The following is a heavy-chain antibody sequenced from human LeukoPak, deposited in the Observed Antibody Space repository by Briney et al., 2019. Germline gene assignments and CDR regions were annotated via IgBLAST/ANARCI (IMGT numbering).Heavy chain of an antibody. J-gene: IGHJ4*02. CDR3: ARVRVSSGSHPWYFDY. CDR1: RGSISSYY. CDR2: IYYSGST. D-gene: IGHD3-22*01. Sequence: SETLSLTCTVSRGSISSYYWSWIRQPPGQGLEWIGYIYYSGSTDYNPSLKSRVNISVDTSKNQFSLKLSSVTAADTAVYFCARVRVSSGSHPWYFDYRGQGTLVTVSS. V-gene: IGHV4-59*01.